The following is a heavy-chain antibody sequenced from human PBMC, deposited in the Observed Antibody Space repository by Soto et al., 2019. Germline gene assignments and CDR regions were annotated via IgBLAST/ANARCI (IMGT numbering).Heavy chain of an antibody. V-gene: IGHV3-7*03. D-gene: IGHD2-8*02. J-gene: IGHJ3*02. CDR2: IKKDESET. CDR3: ARSHTGASAFRAFDI. CDR1: QFSFSNYW. Sequence: LVQSGGGLVPPGESLTVSCAPSQFSFSNYWMNWVRQAPGKALEWVANIKKDESETDYVDSVRGRFTLFRDNAKNLVYLQMRRLRVEDTAVYYCARSHTGASAFRAFDIWGQGTVVTV.